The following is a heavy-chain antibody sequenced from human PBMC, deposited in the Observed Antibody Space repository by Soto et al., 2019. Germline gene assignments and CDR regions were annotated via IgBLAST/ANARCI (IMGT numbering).Heavy chain of an antibody. CDR3: ARIPPGWGGGQLVLDY. V-gene: IGHV3-74*01. D-gene: IGHD6-13*01. CDR1: GFTFSSFW. CDR2: INSDASTT. J-gene: IGHJ4*02. Sequence: EVQLVESGGGLVQPGGSLRLSCAASGFTFSSFWMYWVRQAPGKGLVWVSRINSDASTTSYADSVKGRFTISRDNAKNTRDLQMNRLGAEDTAVYYWARIPPGWGGGQLVLDYWGQGTLVTVSS.